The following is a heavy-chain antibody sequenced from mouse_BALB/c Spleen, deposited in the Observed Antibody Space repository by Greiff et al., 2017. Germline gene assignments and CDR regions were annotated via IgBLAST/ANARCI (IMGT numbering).Heavy chain of an antibody. CDR2: INSNGGST. Sequence: EVMLVESGGGLVKLGGSLKLSCAASGFTFSSYYMSWVRQTPEKRLELVAAINSNGGSTYYPDTVKGRFTISRDNAKNTLYLQMSSLKSENTALYYCARRGMMYYFDYWGQGTTLTVAS. CDR3: ARRGMMYYFDY. D-gene: IGHD2-3*01. CDR1: GFTFSSYY. V-gene: IGHV5-6-2*01. J-gene: IGHJ2*01.